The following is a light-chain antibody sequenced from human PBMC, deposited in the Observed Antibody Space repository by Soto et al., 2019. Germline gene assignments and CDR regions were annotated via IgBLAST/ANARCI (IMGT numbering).Light chain of an antibody. J-gene: IGKJ4*01. CDR1: PSIMNY. Sequence: ELTQSPSALSASVGNKVTSTCRARPSIMNYLNWYQHKPGQAPNLLIYAASTLQAGVPSRFRGSGSGTDFTLTISSLQLEHMATYFCQQRNRSSPSFGVATTV. CDR3: QQRNRSSPS. CDR2: AAS. V-gene: IGKV1-39*01.